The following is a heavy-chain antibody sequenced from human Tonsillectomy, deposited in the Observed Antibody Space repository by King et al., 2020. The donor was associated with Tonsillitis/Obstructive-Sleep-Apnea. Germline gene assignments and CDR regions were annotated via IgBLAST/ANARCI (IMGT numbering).Heavy chain of an antibody. CDR1: GYSFTSYW. CDR3: SRRFDSSSSGEFDY. CDR2: IYPGDSNA. J-gene: IGHJ4*02. Sequence: DVQLVESGAEVKKPGESLKISCKGSGYSFTSYWIGWVRQMPGKGLEWMGIIYPGDSNAKYSPSFQGQVTISADKSISTAYLPWSSLKASDTAIYYCSRRFDSSSSGEFDYWGQGTLVTVSS. V-gene: IGHV5-51*01. D-gene: IGHD6-6*01.